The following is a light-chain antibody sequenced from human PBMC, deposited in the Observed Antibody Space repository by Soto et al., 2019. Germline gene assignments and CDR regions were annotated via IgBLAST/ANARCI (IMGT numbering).Light chain of an antibody. J-gene: IGLJ2*01. V-gene: IGLV2-14*03. CDR2: DVN. Sequence: SVLTQPASVSGSPGESITISCTGTSSDVGGYNSVSWHQQHPGKAPKLLVYDVNNRPSGVSNRFSGSKSGNTASLTISGLQAEDEADYYCASYTSRSTLAFGGGTKLTVL. CDR3: ASYTSRSTLA. CDR1: SSDVGGYNS.